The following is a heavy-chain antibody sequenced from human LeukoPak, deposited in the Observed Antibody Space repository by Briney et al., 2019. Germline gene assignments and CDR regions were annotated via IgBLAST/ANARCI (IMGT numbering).Heavy chain of an antibody. V-gene: IGHV3-21*01. D-gene: IGHD1-26*01. CDR1: GFTFSSYS. J-gene: IGHJ4*02. CDR3: ARDSIGIVGATGADY. CDR2: ISSSSSYI. Sequence: PGGSLRLSCAASGFTFSSYSMNWVHRAPGKGLEWVSSISSSSSYIYYADSVKGRFTISRDNAKNSLYLQMNSLRAEDTAVYYCARDSIGIVGATGADYWGQGTLVTVSS.